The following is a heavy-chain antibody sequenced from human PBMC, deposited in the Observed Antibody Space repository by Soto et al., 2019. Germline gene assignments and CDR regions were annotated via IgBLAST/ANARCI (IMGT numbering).Heavy chain of an antibody. D-gene: IGHD2-2*01. CDR2: IIPIFGIP. CDR1: GGTFSRYS. J-gene: IGHJ6*02. CDR3: AREDRDRATGLVPAAIDGMDV. Sequence: QVQLVQSGAEVKKPGSSVKVSCKASGGTFSRYSITWVRQAPGHGLEWIGRIIPIFGIPTYAQKFPGRVTITADESTSTAYMELSSLRSDDTAVYYCAREDRDRATGLVPAAIDGMDVWGQGTTVTVAS. V-gene: IGHV1-69*08.